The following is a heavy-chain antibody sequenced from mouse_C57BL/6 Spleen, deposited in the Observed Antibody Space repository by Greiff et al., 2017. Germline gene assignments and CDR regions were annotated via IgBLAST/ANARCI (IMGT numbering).Heavy chain of an antibody. J-gene: IGHJ3*01. CDR2: IDPSDSYT. V-gene: IGHV1-50*01. Sequence: QVQLQQPGAELVKPGASVKLSCKASGYTFTSYWMQWVKQRPGQGLEWIGEIDPSDSYTNYNQKFKGKATLTVDTSSSTAYMQLSSLTSEDSAVYYCARKPYDYGGGFAYWGQGTLVTVSA. D-gene: IGHD2-4*01. CDR3: ARKPYDYGGGFAY. CDR1: GYTFTSYW.